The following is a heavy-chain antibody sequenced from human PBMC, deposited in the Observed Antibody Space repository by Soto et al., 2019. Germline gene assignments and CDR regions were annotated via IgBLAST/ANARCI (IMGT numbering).Heavy chain of an antibody. Sequence: EVQLLESGGGLVQPGGSLRLSCAASGFTFSSYAMSWVRQAPGKGLEWVAAISGSGGSTYYADSVKSRFTISRDNSKNTLYLQMNSLRAEDTSVYYFASRWNIRYWGQGTLVTVSS. CDR1: GFTFSSYA. V-gene: IGHV3-23*01. D-gene: IGHD1-1*01. J-gene: IGHJ4*02. CDR3: ASRWNIRY. CDR2: ISGSGGST.